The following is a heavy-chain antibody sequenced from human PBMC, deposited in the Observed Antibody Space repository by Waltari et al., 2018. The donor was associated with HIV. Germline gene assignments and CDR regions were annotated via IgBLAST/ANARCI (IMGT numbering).Heavy chain of an antibody. V-gene: IGHV3-23*01. CDR2: IGGGHDT. CDR1: GFTPSDYA. CDR3: AKDAFARNGIFDAFDV. J-gene: IGHJ3*01. D-gene: IGHD2-8*01. Sequence: LESGGGLVQPGGSLRPSRSASGFTPSDYALNLVRQAPGKGLEWVSHIGGGHDTYYADSVKGRFTASRDDSKSTLYLQLNSLRAEDTALYFCAKDAFARNGIFDAFDVWGLGTRVTVSS.